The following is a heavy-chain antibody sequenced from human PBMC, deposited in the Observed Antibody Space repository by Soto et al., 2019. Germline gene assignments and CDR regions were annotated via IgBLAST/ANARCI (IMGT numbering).Heavy chain of an antibody. CDR1: GYTFTNYG. V-gene: IGHV1-18*01. Sequence: QVQLVQSGAEVREPGASVKVSCKASGYTFTNYGVSCVRQAPRQALEWMGWIGGYKGNTNYAQKRQGRVTLTTDTSTSTAYMELRSLRSDDTAVYYCAPHTLDTGMPSGYWGQGTLVTVSS. CDR3: APHTLDTGMPSGY. CDR2: IGGYKGNT. D-gene: IGHD5-18*01. J-gene: IGHJ4*02.